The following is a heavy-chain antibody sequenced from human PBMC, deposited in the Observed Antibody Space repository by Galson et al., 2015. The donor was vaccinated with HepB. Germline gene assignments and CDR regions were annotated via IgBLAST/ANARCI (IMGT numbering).Heavy chain of an antibody. D-gene: IGHD3-16*01. CDR2: IDWDDDK. V-gene: IGHV2-70*11. CDR3: ARQCLGVNYYGMDV. J-gene: IGHJ6*02. CDR1: GFSLSTSGMC. Sequence: PALVKPTQTLTLTCTFSGFSLSTSGMCVSWIRQPPGKALEWLARIDWDDDKYYSTSLKTRLAISKDTSKNQVVLTMTNMDPVDTATYYCARQCLGVNYYGMDVWGQGTTVTVSS.